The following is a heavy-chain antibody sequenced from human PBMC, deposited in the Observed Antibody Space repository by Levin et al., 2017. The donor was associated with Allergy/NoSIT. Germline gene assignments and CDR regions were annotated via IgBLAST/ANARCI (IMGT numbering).Heavy chain of an antibody. CDR2: ISESGHST. CDR3: AKALGGYDFDY. Sequence: GGSLRLSFAASGFSFSHYAMSWVRQAPGKGLEWVSLISESGHSTYYADSVKGRFTFSRDNSKNTLYLQMNSLRAEDTAVYYCAKALGGYDFDYWGQGALVTVSS. J-gene: IGHJ4*02. V-gene: IGHV3-23*01. D-gene: IGHD5-12*01. CDR1: GFSFSHYA.